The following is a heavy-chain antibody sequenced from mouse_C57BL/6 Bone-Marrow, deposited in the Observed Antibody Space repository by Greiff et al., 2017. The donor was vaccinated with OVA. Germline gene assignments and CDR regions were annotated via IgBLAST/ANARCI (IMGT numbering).Heavy chain of an antibody. CDR3: ARGGGLRRFAY. V-gene: IGHV1-55*01. Sequence: QVQLQQPGAELVPPGASVTLSCKASGYTFTISWLTWVKHTPFPGLDWIGDIYPGSGSTTYNEKFKSKATLTVDTSSSTAYMQLSSLTSEDSAVYYCARGGGLRRFAYWGQGTLVTVSA. CDR1: GYTFTISW. CDR2: IYPGSGST. J-gene: IGHJ3*01. D-gene: IGHD2-4*01.